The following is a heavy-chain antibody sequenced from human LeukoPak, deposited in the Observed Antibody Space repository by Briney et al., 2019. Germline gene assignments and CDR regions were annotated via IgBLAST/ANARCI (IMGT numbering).Heavy chain of an antibody. CDR1: GYTFRTYE. CDR2: MNHNSDNT. J-gene: IGHJ6*03. CDR3: ARAGVAARPYPQHYYYYYYMDV. D-gene: IGHD6-6*01. Sequence: ASVKDSCKASGYTFRTYEINWLRPASGQGLEWMGWMNHNSDNTGYVEKFQDRVTFTMNTSISTAYMELGSLRSEDTAVYYCARAGVAARPYPQHYYYYYYMDVWGQGTTVTVSS. V-gene: IGHV1-8*03.